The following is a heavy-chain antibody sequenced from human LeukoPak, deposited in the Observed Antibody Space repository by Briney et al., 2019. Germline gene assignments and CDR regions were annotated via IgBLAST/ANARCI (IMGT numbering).Heavy chain of an antibody. Sequence: SETLSLTCTVSGTSISRSGYYWSWIRQHPGKGLGCIGFTYYSGSTHYNPSLESRVTISVDTSKNQLSLKLNSVTAADTAVYYCVGGSYSLEYWGQGALVTVSS. CDR2: TYYSGST. J-gene: IGHJ4*02. V-gene: IGHV4-31*03. D-gene: IGHD1-26*01. CDR1: GTSISRSGYY. CDR3: VGGSYSLEY.